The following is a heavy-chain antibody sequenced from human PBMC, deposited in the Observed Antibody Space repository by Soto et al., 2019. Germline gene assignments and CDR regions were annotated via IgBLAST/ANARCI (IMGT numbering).Heavy chain of an antibody. CDR1: GFAFSDFS. Sequence: GGSLRLSCVTSGFAFSDFSLNWVRQAPGKGLEWVSSISSSGNYIFYADSMRGRFTISKDNAKNSLYLQIDSLRAEDTAVYFCARDINDGQLIDSWGQG. CDR2: ISSSGNYI. CDR3: ARDINDGQLIDS. V-gene: IGHV3-21*01. D-gene: IGHD1-1*01. J-gene: IGHJ4*02.